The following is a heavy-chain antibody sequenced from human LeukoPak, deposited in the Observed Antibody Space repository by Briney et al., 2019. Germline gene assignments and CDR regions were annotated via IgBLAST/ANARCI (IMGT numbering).Heavy chain of an antibody. Sequence: PGGSLRLSCVGSGFSFSSDWMHWVRQAPGKGLVWVSRITSDGSSTTYADSVKGRFTVSRDNAKSTLYLQMTSLRAEDTAVYYCARGRPYGDYVKSGPGPIDFWGQGTLVTVSS. V-gene: IGHV3-74*03. J-gene: IGHJ4*02. D-gene: IGHD4-17*01. CDR1: GFSFSSDW. CDR3: ARGRPYGDYVKSGPGPIDF. CDR2: ITSDGSST.